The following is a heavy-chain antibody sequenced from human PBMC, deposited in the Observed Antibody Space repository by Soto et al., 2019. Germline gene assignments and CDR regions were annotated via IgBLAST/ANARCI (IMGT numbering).Heavy chain of an antibody. Sequence: GGSLTLSCAASGFTFSSYGMHWVRQAPGKGLEWVAVISYDGSNKYYADSVKGRFTISRDNSKNTLYLQMNSLRAEDTAVYYCAKDVAAGTGYYYYGMDVWGQGTTVTVSS. D-gene: IGHD6-19*01. J-gene: IGHJ6*02. CDR1: GFTFSSYG. CDR3: AKDVAAGTGYYYYGMDV. CDR2: ISYDGSNK. V-gene: IGHV3-30*18.